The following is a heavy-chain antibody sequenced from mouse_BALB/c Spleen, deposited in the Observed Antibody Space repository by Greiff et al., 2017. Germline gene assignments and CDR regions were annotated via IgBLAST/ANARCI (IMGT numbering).Heavy chain of an antibody. CDR1: GYTFTSYW. J-gene: IGHJ4*01. V-gene: IGHV1-87*01. D-gene: IGHD2-12*01. CDR2: IYPGDGDT. Sequence: VQLQQSGAELARPGASVKLSCKASGYTFTSYWMQWVKQRPGQGLEWIGAIYPGDGDTRYTQKFKGKATLTADKSSSTAYMQLSSLASEDSAVYYCARCAYDEGYAMDYWGQGTSVTVSS. CDR3: ARCAYDEGYAMDY.